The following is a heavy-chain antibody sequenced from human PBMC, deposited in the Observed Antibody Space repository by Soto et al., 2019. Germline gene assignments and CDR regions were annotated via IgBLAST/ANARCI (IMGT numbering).Heavy chain of an antibody. J-gene: IGHJ4*02. V-gene: IGHV3-30*18. CDR1: GFTFSSYG. D-gene: IGHD5-18*01. CDR2: ISYDGSNK. CDR3: AKDGSRIQLWSHTFDY. Sequence: QVQLVESGGGVVQPGRSLRLSCAASGFTFSSYGMHWVRQAPGKGLEWVAVISYDGSNKYYADSVKGRFTISRDNSKNTLYLQMNSLRAEDTAVYYCAKDGSRIQLWSHTFDYWGQGTLVTVSS.